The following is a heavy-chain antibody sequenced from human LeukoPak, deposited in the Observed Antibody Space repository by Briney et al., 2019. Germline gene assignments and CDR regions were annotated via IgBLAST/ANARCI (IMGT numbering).Heavy chain of an antibody. J-gene: IGHJ4*02. CDR1: GYTFTSYY. Sequence: ASVKVSCKASGYTFTSYYMHWVRQAPGQGLEWMGIINPSGGSTSYAQKFQGRVTMTRDTSTSTVYMELSSLRSEDTAVYYCARDPGGIYDSSGYYEYYFDYWGQGTLVTVSS. D-gene: IGHD3-22*01. CDR2: INPSGGST. CDR3: ARDPGGIYDSSGYYEYYFDY. V-gene: IGHV1-46*01.